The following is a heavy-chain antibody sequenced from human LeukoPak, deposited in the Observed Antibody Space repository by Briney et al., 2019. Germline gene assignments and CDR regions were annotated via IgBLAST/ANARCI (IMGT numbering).Heavy chain of an antibody. CDR2: ISAYNGNT. CDR1: GYTFTSYG. D-gene: IGHD4-11*01. V-gene: IGHV1-18*01. CDR3: ARDMRGMTTVTQPLGY. J-gene: IGHJ4*02. Sequence: GASVKVSCKASGYTFTSYGISWVRQAPGQGLEWMGWISAYNGNTNYAQKLQGRVTMTTDTSTSTAYMELRSLRSDDTAVYYCARDMRGMTTVTQPLGYWGQGTLVTVSS.